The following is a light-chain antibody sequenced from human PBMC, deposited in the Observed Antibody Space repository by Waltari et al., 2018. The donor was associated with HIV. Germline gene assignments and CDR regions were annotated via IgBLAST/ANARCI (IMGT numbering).Light chain of an antibody. Sequence: DFVMTQSPDYLAVSLGERATINCRSSQTVLYRSNNKNYLSWYQQKPGQPPKLLIYWASTRESGVPDRFSGSGSGTDFTLTITSLQAEDVAVYYCQQYYNTPYTFGQGTRLEIK. V-gene: IGKV4-1*01. CDR3: QQYYNTPYT. CDR1: QTVLYRSNNKNY. CDR2: WAS. J-gene: IGKJ2*01.